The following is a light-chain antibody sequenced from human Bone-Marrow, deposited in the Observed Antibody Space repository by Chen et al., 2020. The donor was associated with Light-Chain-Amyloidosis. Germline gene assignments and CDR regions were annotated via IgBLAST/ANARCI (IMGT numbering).Light chain of an antibody. V-gene: IGLV6-57*01. CDR1: SGSIATNY. Sequence: NFLLPQSHPVSEPPAATLIISCPRSSGSIATNYVQWYQQRPGMSPTTVIYEDDQRPSGVPDRFSGSIDRSSNSASLTISGLKTEDEADYYCQSYQGSSQGVFGGGTKLTVL. CDR3: QSYQGSSQGV. CDR2: EDD. J-gene: IGLJ3*02.